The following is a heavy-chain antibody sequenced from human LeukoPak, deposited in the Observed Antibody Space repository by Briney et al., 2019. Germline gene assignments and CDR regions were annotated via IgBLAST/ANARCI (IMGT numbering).Heavy chain of an antibody. Sequence: GGSLRLSCAASGFIYDDYGMTWVRQAPGKGLEWVAVIWYDGSYEYYADSVKGRFTISRDNSNSTLYLQMNSLRAEDTAVYYCARDKSTSCYYFDYWGQGALVTVSS. V-gene: IGHV3-33*08. CDR3: ARDKSTSCYYFDY. CDR1: GFIYDDYG. D-gene: IGHD2-2*01. CDR2: IWYDGSYE. J-gene: IGHJ4*02.